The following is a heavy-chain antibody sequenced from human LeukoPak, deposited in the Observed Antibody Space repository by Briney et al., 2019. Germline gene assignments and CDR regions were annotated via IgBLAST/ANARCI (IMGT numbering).Heavy chain of an antibody. J-gene: IGHJ4*02. CDR1: GFTFSSYA. D-gene: IGHD6-13*01. V-gene: IGHV3-23*01. CDR2: ISGSGGST. Sequence: PGGSLRLSCAASGFTFSSYAMSWVRQAPGKGLEWVSAISGSGGSTYYADSVKGRFTISRDNSKNTLYLQMNSLRAEDTAVYYCAKLGIAAAGTNAYFDYWGQGTLVTVSS. CDR3: AKLGIAAAGTNAYFDY.